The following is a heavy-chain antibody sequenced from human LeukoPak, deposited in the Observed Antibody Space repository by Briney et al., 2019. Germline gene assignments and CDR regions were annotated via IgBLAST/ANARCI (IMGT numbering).Heavy chain of an antibody. CDR1: GFTFSSYG. Sequence: GGSLRLSCAASGFTFSSYGMHWVRQAPGKGLEWVAFIRYDGSNKYYADSVKGRFTISRDNSKNTLYLQMNSLRAEDTAVYYCAKGRWFGDLPNWFDPWGQGTLVTVSS. D-gene: IGHD3-10*01. J-gene: IGHJ5*02. CDR3: AKGRWFGDLPNWFDP. V-gene: IGHV3-30*02. CDR2: IRYDGSNK.